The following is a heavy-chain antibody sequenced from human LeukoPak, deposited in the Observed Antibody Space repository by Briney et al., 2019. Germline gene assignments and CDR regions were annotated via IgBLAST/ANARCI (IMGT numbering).Heavy chain of an antibody. CDR1: GGSINNFY. CDR3: ARSIWTLDS. Sequence: SETLTLTCTVSGGSINNFYWSWIRQPPGKGLEWIGYIYYDGTTNYNPSLKSRLTISVDTSKNQFSLKLTSVTAADTAVYFCARSIWTLDSWGQGTLVAVPS. J-gene: IGHJ4*02. D-gene: IGHD6-6*01. CDR2: IYYDGTT. V-gene: IGHV4-59*01.